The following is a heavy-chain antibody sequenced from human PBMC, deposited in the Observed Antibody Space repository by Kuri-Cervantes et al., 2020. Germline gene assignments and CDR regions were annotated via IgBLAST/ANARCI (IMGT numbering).Heavy chain of an antibody. V-gene: IGHV3-7*03. J-gene: IGHJ2*01. D-gene: IGHD4-11*01. CDR3: ARDLGDYGNHWYFDL. CDR1: GFTFDDYA. CDR2: IKADGSEK. Sequence: GGSLRLSCAASGFTFDDYAMHWVRQAPGKGPEWVANIKADGSEKNYVDSVKGRFTISTDNAKNSLYLQLSSLRAEDTAVYYCARDLGDYGNHWYFDLWGRGTLVTVSS.